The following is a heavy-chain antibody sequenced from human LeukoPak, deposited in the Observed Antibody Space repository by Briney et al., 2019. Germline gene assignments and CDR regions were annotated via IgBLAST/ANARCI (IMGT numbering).Heavy chain of an antibody. CDR3: ARGLRYYYYYMDV. Sequence: PSETLSLTCTVSGGSMTSYYWNWIRQPPGKGLEWIGYISASGTTNYNPSLMSRVTISVDTSKNQFSLKLSSVTAADTAVYYCARGLRYYYYYMDVWGKGTTVTVSS. V-gene: IGHV4-4*09. J-gene: IGHJ6*03. CDR2: ISASGTT. CDR1: GGSMTSYY.